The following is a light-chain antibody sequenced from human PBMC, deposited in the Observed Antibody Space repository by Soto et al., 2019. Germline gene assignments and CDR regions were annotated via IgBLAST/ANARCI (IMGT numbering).Light chain of an antibody. V-gene: IGKV3-11*01. J-gene: IGKJ1*01. CDR2: DAV. CDR3: QQRDNWPLAWT. Sequence: EIVLTQSPATLSLSPGERATLSCRASQSVKNFLAWYQQKPGQAPRLLIFDAVSRATGIPPRFSGSGSGTDFTRPITGLEPEDFAVYYCQQRDNWPLAWTFGQGTKVEI. CDR1: QSVKNF.